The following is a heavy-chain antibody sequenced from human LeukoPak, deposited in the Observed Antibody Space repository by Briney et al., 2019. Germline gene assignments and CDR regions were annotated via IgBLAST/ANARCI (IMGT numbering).Heavy chain of an antibody. CDR1: GFTVTSNH. V-gene: IGHV3-66*01. J-gene: IGHJ4*02. CDR3: ARDSSSYYFDY. CDR2: IYTGGTT. Sequence: GGSLRLSCAATGFTVTSNHMNWVRQAPGKGLEWVSIIYTGGTTHYADSLKDRFTISRDDSINTLYLQMNSLRAEDTAVYYCARDSSSYYFDYWGQGTLVTVSS. D-gene: IGHD6-6*01.